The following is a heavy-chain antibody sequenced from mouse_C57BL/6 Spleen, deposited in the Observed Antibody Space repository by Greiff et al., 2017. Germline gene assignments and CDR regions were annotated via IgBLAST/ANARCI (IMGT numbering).Heavy chain of an antibody. V-gene: IGHV1-52*01. J-gene: IGHJ1*03. D-gene: IGHD1-1*01. CDR2: IDPSDSET. CDR1: GYTFTSYW. CDR3: ARRGTTVVATDWYFDV. Sequence: VKLQPPGAELVRPGSSVKLSCKASGYTFTSYWMHWVKQRPIQGLEWIGNIDPSDSETHYNQKFKDKATLTVDKSSSTAYMQLSSLTSEDSAVYYCARRGTTVVATDWYFDVWGTGTTVTVSS.